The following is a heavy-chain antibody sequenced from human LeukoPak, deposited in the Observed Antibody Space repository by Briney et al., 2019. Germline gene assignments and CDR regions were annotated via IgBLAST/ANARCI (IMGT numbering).Heavy chain of an antibody. D-gene: IGHD1-1*01. V-gene: IGHV1-18*01. J-gene: IGHJ4*02. CDR1: GYTFTSYV. CDR3: ARDIATVHHQD. Sequence: ASVRVSCKTSGYTFTSYVISWVRQAPGQGLEWMGWISAYNGKTNYVQKFRGRVAMTTDTYTSTVYMDLRSLRSDDTAVYYCARDIATVHHQDWGQGTLVTVSS. CDR2: ISAYNGKT.